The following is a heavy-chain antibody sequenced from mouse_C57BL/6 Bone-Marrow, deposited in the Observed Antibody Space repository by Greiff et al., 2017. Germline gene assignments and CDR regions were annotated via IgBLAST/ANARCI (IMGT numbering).Heavy chain of an antibody. CDR2: IDPSDSET. Sequence: QVQLQQPGAELVRPGSSVKLSCKASGYTFTSYWMHWVKQRPIQGLEWIGNIDPSDSETHYNQKFKDKATLTVDKYSSTAYMQLSSLTSEDSAVYYCARGGTNWGYYYAMDYWGQGTSVTVSS. D-gene: IGHD4-1*01. CDR3: ARGGTNWGYYYAMDY. J-gene: IGHJ4*01. CDR1: GYTFTSYW. V-gene: IGHV1-52*01.